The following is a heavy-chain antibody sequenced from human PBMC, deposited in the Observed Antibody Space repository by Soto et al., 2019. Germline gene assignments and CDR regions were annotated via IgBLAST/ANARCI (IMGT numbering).Heavy chain of an antibody. CDR2: ISSTSSTK. CDR1: GFTFSSHA. J-gene: IGHJ6*02. D-gene: IGHD3-10*01. CDR3: ARRITMVRGPYYYYGLDV. Sequence: GGSLRLCCAASGFTFSSHAMNWVRQAPGKGLEWVSFISSTSSTKNYADSVKGRFTISRDNAKNSLYLQMSSLRDEDTAVYYCARRITMVRGPYYYYGLDVWGQGTTVTVSS. V-gene: IGHV3-48*02.